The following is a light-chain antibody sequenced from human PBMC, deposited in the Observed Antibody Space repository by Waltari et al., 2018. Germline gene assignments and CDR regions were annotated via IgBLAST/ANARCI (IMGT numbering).Light chain of an antibody. CDR1: SSDVGGYNY. V-gene: IGLV2-14*01. CDR3: SSYTSSSTPYV. J-gene: IGLJ1*01. Sequence: QSALTQPASVSGSPGQSITISCTGTSSDVGGYNYVSWYQQHPGKAPKIRIYDVIKWPSGVFNRFSGSKSGNTASLTISGLQAEDEADYYCSSYTSSSTPYVFGTGTKVTVL. CDR2: DVI.